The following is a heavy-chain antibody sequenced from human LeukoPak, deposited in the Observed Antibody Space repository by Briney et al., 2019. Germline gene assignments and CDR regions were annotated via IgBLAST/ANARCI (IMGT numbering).Heavy chain of an antibody. Sequence: ASVNVSCRSSGYTFTIYYMHWVRQAPAQGLEWMGITNPSGCSTSCAQKFQARVSMSRDMFTSTVYMELSSLRSEDTAVYYCAATTYYYDSSGYWRLDYWGQGTLVTVSS. CDR1: GYTFTIYY. CDR2: TNPSGCST. CDR3: AATTYYYDSSGYWRLDY. D-gene: IGHD3-22*01. J-gene: IGHJ4*02. V-gene: IGHV1-46*01.